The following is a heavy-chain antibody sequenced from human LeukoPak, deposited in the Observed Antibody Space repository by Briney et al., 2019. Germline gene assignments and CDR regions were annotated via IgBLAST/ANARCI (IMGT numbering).Heavy chain of an antibody. CDR1: GGSISSGTYY. CDR3: ARVGDRYYYYYYMDI. Sequence: SQTLSLTCTVSGGSISSGTYYWSWIRQPAGKGLEWIGSIYYTGSTYYNPSLKSRLTISVDTSKNQFSLKLSSVTAADTAVYYCARVGDRYYYYYYMDIWGKGTTVTVSS. V-gene: IGHV4-61*02. D-gene: IGHD3-16*01. CDR2: IYYTGST. J-gene: IGHJ6*03.